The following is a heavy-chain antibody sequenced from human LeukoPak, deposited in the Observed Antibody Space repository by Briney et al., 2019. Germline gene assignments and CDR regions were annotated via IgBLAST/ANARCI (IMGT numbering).Heavy chain of an antibody. CDR1: GGTFSSHA. D-gene: IGHD6-6*01. J-gene: IGHJ6*03. Sequence: ASVKVSCKASGGTFSSHAISWVRQAPGQGLEWMGGIIPIFGTANYAQKFQGRVTITTDESTSTAYMELSSLRSEDTAVYCCARARASSTPHYYYMDVWGKGTTVTVSS. CDR3: ARARASSTPHYYYMDV. CDR2: IIPIFGTA. V-gene: IGHV1-69*05.